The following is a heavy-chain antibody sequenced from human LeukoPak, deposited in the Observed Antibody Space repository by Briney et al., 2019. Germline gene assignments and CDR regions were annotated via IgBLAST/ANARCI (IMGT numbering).Heavy chain of an antibody. J-gene: IGHJ6*02. CDR1: GFTFSSYA. D-gene: IGHD6-13*01. Sequence: PGGSLRLSCAASGFTFSSYAMSWVRQAPGKGLEWVSAISGSGGSTYYADSVKGRFTISRDNSKNTLYLQMNSLRAEDTAVYYCAKGPHIAADYGAGMGVWGQGTTVTVSS. CDR3: AKGPHIAADYGAGMGV. V-gene: IGHV3-23*01. CDR2: ISGSGGST.